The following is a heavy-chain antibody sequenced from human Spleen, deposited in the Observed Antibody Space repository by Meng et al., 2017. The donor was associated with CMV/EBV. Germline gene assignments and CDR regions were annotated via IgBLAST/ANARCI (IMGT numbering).Heavy chain of an antibody. J-gene: IGHJ6*02. V-gene: IGHV3-21*01. CDR3: ARPANYDFWSGYFYYYYGMDV. CDR2: ISSISSYI. CDR1: GFTFSSYS. D-gene: IGHD3-3*01. Sequence: GGSLRLSCAASGFTFSSYSRNWVRQAPGKGLEWVSSISSISSYIYYADSVKGRFTISRDNAKNSLYLQMNSLRAEDTAVYYCARPANYDFWSGYFYYYYGMDVWGQGTTVTVSS.